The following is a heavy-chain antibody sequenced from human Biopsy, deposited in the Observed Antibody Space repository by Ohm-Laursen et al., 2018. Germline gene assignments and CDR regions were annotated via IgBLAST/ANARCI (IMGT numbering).Heavy chain of an antibody. V-gene: IGHV1-8*01. J-gene: IGHJ4*02. D-gene: IGHD2-8*01. Sequence: SVKVSCKPYGYPFTFYEINWVRQATGQGLEWLGWMNPDSGNTGSAQKFHDRVTMTMNTSINTAYLELSSLRSEDTAVYYCARFDNGFDKWGQGTLVTVSS. CDR2: MNPDSGNT. CDR1: GYPFTFYE. CDR3: ARFDNGFDK.